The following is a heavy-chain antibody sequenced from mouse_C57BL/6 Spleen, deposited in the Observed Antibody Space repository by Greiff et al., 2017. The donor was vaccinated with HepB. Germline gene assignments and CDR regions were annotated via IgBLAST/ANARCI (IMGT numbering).Heavy chain of an antibody. D-gene: IGHD2-4*01. V-gene: IGHV1-53*01. CDR3: ARGGSTMITAKSYYYAMDY. CDR2: INPSNGGT. CDR1: GYTFTSYW. Sequence: QVQLQQPGTELVKPGASVKLSCKASGYTFTSYWMHWVKQRPGQGLEWIGNINPSNGGTNYNEKFKSKATLTVDKSSSTAYMQLSSLTSEDSAVYYCARGGSTMITAKSYYYAMDYWGQGTSVTVSS. J-gene: IGHJ4*01.